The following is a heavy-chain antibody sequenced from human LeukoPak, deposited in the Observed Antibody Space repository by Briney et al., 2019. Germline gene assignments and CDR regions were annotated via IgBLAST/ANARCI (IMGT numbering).Heavy chain of an antibody. D-gene: IGHD1-14*01. V-gene: IGHV4-59*08. CDR2: MSYSGSA. Sequence: PSETLSLTCTVSGGSISSYYWSWIRQPPGKGLEWIGYMSYSGSANHNPSLKSRVTISVDTSKNQFSLKLSSVTAADTAVYYCARHSSMNQAPDFDYWGQGTLVTVSS. J-gene: IGHJ4*02. CDR1: GGSISSYY. CDR3: ARHSSMNQAPDFDY.